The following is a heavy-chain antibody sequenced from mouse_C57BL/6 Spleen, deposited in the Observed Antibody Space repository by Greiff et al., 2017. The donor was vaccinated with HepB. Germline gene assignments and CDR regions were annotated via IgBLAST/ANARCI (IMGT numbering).Heavy chain of an antibody. CDR3: ARTVTVVATRYAMDY. CDR1: GYTFTSYG. D-gene: IGHD1-1*01. V-gene: IGHV1-81*01. J-gene: IGHJ4*01. CDR2: IYPRSGNT. Sequence: VKVVESGAELARPGASVKLSCKASGYTFTSYGISWVKQRTGQGLEWIGEIYPRSGNTYYNEKFKGKATLTADKSSSTAYMELRSLTSEDSAVYFCARTVTVVATRYAMDYWGQGTSVTVSS.